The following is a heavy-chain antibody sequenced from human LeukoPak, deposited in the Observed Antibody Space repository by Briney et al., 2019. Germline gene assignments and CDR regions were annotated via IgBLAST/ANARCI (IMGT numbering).Heavy chain of an antibody. CDR2: IYTSGST. J-gene: IGHJ6*03. CDR1: GGSISSYY. CDR3: ARLYSSSEMWYYYYMDV. D-gene: IGHD6-6*01. V-gene: IGHV4-4*07. Sequence: SETLSLTCTVSGGSISSYYWSWIRQPAGKGLEWIGRIYTSGSTNYNPSLKGRVTISVDTSKNQFSLKLSSVTAADTAVYYCARLYSSSEMWYYYYMDVWGKGTTVTVSS.